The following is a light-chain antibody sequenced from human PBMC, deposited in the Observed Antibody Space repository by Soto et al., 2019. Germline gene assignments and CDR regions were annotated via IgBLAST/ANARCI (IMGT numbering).Light chain of an antibody. V-gene: IGKV3D-15*01. CDR3: QQHNQWPIT. CDR1: QSAGNF. Sequence: EIVMTQSPATLSLSPGETASISCRASQSAGNFLAWYQQKPGQAPRLLIYYISTRATGIPARFSGSGSGTEFTLTINSLKSEDSEVYYCQQHNQWPITFGQGTRLEIK. CDR2: YIS. J-gene: IGKJ5*01.